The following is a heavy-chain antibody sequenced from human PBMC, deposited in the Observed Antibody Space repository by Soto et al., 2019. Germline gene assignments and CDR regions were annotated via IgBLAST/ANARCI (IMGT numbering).Heavy chain of an antibody. D-gene: IGHD1-26*01. Sequence: XATLSLTCTVSGGSISSYYWSWIRQPPGKGLEWIGYIYYSGSTNYNPSLKSRVTISVDTSKNQFSLKLSSVTAADTAVYYCARDRGGSYKGLYYYYGMDVWGQGTTVTVSS. CDR3: ARDRGGSYKGLYYYYGMDV. V-gene: IGHV4-59*01. CDR2: IYYSGST. J-gene: IGHJ6*02. CDR1: GGSISSYY.